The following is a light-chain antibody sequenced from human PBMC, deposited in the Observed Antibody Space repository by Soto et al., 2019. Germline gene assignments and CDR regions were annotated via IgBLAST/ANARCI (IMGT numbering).Light chain of an antibody. CDR1: QTVSSK. CDR2: GAS. CDR3: QQYNNWPPA. Sequence: EIVMTQSPATLSVSPGERATLSCRASQTVSSKLAWYQLKPCQAPRLLIYGASTRATDIPARFSGSGSGTDFALTIGSLQSEDFAVYYCQQYNNWPPAFGQGTTVE. V-gene: IGKV3-15*01. J-gene: IGKJ1*01.